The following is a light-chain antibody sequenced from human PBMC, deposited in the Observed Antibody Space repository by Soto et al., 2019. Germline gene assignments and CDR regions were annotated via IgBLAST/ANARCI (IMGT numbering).Light chain of an antibody. CDR1: QGISSN. CDR2: GAS. V-gene: IGKV1-9*01. J-gene: IGKJ1*01. Sequence: QLTQSPSSLSASVGDRVTITCRASQGISSNLAWYQQKPGRAPKLLIFGASTLQSGVPSRFSGSGSGRDFTLNISSLQPEDFATYICQKLHAYPPWTLGQGNKVEIK. CDR3: QKLHAYPPWT.